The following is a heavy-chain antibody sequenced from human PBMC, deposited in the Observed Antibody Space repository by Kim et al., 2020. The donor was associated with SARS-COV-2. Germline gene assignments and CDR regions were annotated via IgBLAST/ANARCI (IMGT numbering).Heavy chain of an antibody. J-gene: IGHJ6*02. CDR1: GGSISSYY. Sequence: LETLSLTCTVSGGSISSYYWSWIRQPPGKGLEWIGYIHYTGNTNYNPPLKSRLTISLDTPKNQFSLNLRSVTAADTAVYYCARGVPDIDGYYYYGMDVWGQGTTVTVSS. CDR3: ARGVPDIDGYYYYGMDV. D-gene: IGHD2-8*01. CDR2: IHYTGNT. V-gene: IGHV4-59*12.